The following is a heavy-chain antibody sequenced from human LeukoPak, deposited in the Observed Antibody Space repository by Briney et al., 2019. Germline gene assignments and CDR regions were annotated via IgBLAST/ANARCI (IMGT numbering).Heavy chain of an antibody. V-gene: IGHV3-53*01. J-gene: IGHJ4*02. CDR3: ARGGVIIDY. D-gene: IGHD3-22*01. CDR1: GITVSSNY. Sequence: PGGSLRLSCAASGITVSSNYMSWVRQAPGKGLEWVSVIYSGGSTYYADSVKGRFTISRDNSKNTLYLQVNSLRAEDTAVYYCARGGVIIDYWGQGTLVTVSS. CDR2: IYSGGST.